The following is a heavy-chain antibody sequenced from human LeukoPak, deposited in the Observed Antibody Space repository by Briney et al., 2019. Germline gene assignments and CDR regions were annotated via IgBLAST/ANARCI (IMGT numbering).Heavy chain of an antibody. Sequence: GGTLRLSCAASGFTFSDYNMNWVRQVPGKGLESVSYMSRSGNIIYYADSVKGRFTISRDNAKNSLYLQMNSLRVEDTGVYYCARDVYYGSGSPRLDYWGQGTLVTVSS. CDR1: GFTFSDYN. V-gene: IGHV3-48*01. CDR2: MSRSGNII. D-gene: IGHD3-10*01. CDR3: ARDVYYGSGSPRLDY. J-gene: IGHJ4*02.